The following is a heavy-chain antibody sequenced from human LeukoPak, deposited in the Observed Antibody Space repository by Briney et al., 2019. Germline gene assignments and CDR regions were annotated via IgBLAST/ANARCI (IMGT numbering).Heavy chain of an antibody. V-gene: IGHV4-59*01. Sequence: NTSETLSLTCTVSGGSISSYYWSWIRQPPGKGLEWIGYIYYSGSTNYNPSLKSRVTISVDTSKNQFSLKLSSVTAADTAVYYCGRAGVRFFDWLLDDIWAQGKMVTVSS. D-gene: IGHD3-9*01. J-gene: IGHJ3*02. CDR2: IYYSGST. CDR1: GGSISSYY. CDR3: GRAGVRFFDWLLDDI.